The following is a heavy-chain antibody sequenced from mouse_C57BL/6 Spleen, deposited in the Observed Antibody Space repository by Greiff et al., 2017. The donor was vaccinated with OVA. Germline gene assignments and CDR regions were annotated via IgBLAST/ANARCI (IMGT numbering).Heavy chain of an antibody. D-gene: IGHD3-3*01. CDR1: GYAFTNYL. J-gene: IGHJ4*01. V-gene: IGHV1-54*01. CDR2: INPGSGGT. Sequence: QVQLQQSGAELVRPGTSVKVSCKASGYAFTNYLIEGVKQRPGQGLEWIGVINPGSGGTNYNEKFKGKATLTADKSSSTAYMQLSSLTSEDSAVYFCASGTDAMDYWGQGTSVTVSS. CDR3: ASGTDAMDY.